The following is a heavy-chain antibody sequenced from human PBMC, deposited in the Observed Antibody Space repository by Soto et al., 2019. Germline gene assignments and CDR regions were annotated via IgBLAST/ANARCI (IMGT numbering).Heavy chain of an antibody. Sequence: PSETLSLTCTGTGGYVSSYYWSWIRQPPGKGLELIGYIYYSGSTNYNPSLKSRVTISVDTSKNQFSLKLSSVTAADTVLYYCARAPRGNYGYPSYFDYWGQGTLVTVSS. V-gene: IGHV4-59*02. J-gene: IGHJ4*02. CDR2: IYYSGST. D-gene: IGHD3-10*01. CDR3: ARAPRGNYGYPSYFDY. CDR1: GGYVSSYY.